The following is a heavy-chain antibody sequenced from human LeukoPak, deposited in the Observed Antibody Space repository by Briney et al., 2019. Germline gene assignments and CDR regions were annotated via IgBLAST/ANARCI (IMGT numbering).Heavy chain of an antibody. CDR1: GYSIRSGYY. CDR3: ARRALNFSYFDY. Sequence: PSETLSLTCAVSGYSIRSGYYWGWIRPPPGKGLEWIGSIYHSGSTYYNPSLKSRVTISVDTSKYQFSLKLSSVTAADTAVYYCARRALNFSYFDYWGQGTLVTVSS. CDR2: IYHSGST. V-gene: IGHV4-38-2*01. J-gene: IGHJ4*02.